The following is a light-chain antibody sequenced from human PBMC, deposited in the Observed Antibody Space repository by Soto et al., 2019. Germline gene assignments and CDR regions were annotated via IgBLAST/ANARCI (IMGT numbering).Light chain of an antibody. CDR1: SSDVGGFKY. CDR2: GVS. V-gene: IGLV2-14*01. Sequence: QSALTQPASVSGSPGQSITISCTGTSSDVGGFKYVSWYQQHPGKAPKLMIYGVSNRPSGVSNRFSGSKSGNTASLTISGLQAEDDADYYCTSNTATTTYVFGTGTKLTVL. CDR3: TSNTATTTYV. J-gene: IGLJ1*01.